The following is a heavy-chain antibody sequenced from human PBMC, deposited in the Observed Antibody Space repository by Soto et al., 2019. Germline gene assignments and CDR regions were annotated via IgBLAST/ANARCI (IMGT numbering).Heavy chain of an antibody. V-gene: IGHV4-59*01. CDR2: IFSSGGT. CDR3: AKLQYTVVPPSDI. CDR1: GGSISTYY. Sequence: SETLSLTCSVSGGSISTYYWSWIRQSPGKGLEFIGCIFSSGGTNYNPALKSRITISRDTSKNQLSLKLTSVTAADTAVYFCAKLQYTVVPPSDIWGQGTMVTVSS. D-gene: IGHD2-15*01. J-gene: IGHJ3*02.